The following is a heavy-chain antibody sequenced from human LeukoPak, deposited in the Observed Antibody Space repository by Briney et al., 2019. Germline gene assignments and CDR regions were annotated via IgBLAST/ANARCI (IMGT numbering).Heavy chain of an antibody. J-gene: IGHJ4*02. CDR3: AREGGQQLGSFDY. D-gene: IGHD6-13*01. V-gene: IGHV3-33*01. CDR1: GFTFSTYG. Sequence: GRSLRFSCAASGFTFSTYGMHWVRQAPGQGLEWVAIIWYDGSDKYYADSVKGRFAISRDNSKNTLYLQMNSLRAEDTAVYYCAREGGQQLGSFDYWGQGTLVTVSS. CDR2: IWYDGSDK.